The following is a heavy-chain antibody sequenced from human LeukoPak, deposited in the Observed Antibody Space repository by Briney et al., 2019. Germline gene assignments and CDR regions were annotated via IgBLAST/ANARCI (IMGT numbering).Heavy chain of an antibody. V-gene: IGHV3-33*01. J-gene: IGHJ4*02. CDR3: ARDLRGGYSYGHQPTFDY. CDR2: IWYDGSNK. CDR1: GFTFSSYG. D-gene: IGHD5-18*01. Sequence: GGSLRLSCAASGFTFSSYGIHWVRQAPGKGLEWVAVIWYDGSNKYYADSVKGRFTISRDNSKNTLYLQMNSLRAEDTAVYYCARDLRGGYSYGHQPTFDYWGQGTLVTVSS.